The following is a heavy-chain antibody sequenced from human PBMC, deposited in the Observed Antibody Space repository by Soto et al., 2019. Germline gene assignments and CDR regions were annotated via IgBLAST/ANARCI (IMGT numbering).Heavy chain of an antibody. CDR2: IYSSGTT. V-gene: IGHV4-4*07. Sequence: QVQLQESGPGLVRPSETLSLTCTVSGGSISNYNWKWIRQSAGKGLEWIGRIYSSGTTYYKSSLKSRVTMSVDTFSNQISLKLSSVTAADTAMYYCARERTYQLSGDDALDIWGLGTMVTVSS. CDR3: ARERTYQLSGDDALDI. CDR1: GGSISNYN. J-gene: IGHJ3*02. D-gene: IGHD2-2*01.